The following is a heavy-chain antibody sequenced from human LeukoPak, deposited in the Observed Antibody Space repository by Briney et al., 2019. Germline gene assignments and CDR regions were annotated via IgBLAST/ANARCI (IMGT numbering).Heavy chain of an antibody. Sequence: PGGSLRLSCAASGVTFSSFSLNWVRQAPGKGLEWVSSISSSSSFIYYAASVKGRFTISRDTAKNSLYLQMNSLRAEDTAVYYCARDNQPGIAAYWGQGTLVTVSS. CDR1: GVTFSSFS. CDR3: ARDNQPGIAAY. J-gene: IGHJ4*02. V-gene: IGHV3-21*01. CDR2: ISSSSSFI. D-gene: IGHD6-13*01.